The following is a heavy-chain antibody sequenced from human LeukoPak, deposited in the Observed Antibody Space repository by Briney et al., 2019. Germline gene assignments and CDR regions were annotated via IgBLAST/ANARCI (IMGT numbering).Heavy chain of an antibody. D-gene: IGHD3-22*01. CDR2: INTNTGKP. V-gene: IGHV7-4-1*01. J-gene: IGHJ4*02. CDR3: QNY. CDR1: GYTFTSYA. Sequence: ASVKVSCKASGYTFTSYAMNWVRQAPGQGLEWMGWINTNTGKPMYAQGFTGRFVFSLDTSVSTAYYCARDSWDYDDSSGYYQNYWGQGTLVTVSS.